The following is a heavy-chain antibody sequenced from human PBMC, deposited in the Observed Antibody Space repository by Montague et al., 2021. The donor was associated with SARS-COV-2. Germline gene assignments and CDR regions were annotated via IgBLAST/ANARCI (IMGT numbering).Heavy chain of an antibody. CDR2: IFRSGAT. Sequence: SEILSLTCTVSGDSISDYYWSWIRQPPGMGLEWIGYIFRSGATNYNPPLKSRVIISLDTSKSQFSLRLSSVTAAGTAIYYCARTSRGSRYFYGVDVWGQGTTVPLS. V-gene: IGHV4-59*01. J-gene: IGHJ6*02. D-gene: IGHD3-10*01. CDR1: GDSISDYY. CDR3: ARTSRGSRYFYGVDV.